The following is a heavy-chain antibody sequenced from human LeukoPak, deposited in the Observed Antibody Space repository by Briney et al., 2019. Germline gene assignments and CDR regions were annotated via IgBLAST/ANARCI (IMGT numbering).Heavy chain of an antibody. CDR1: GYTFTSYG. D-gene: IGHD3-3*01. CDR3: ARENLYYDFWSGYPRYYFDY. J-gene: IGHJ4*02. V-gene: IGHV1-18*01. Sequence: ASVTVSCKASGYTFTSYGISWVRQAPGQGLEWMGWISAYNGNTNYAQKLQGRVTMTTDTSTSTAYMELRSLRSDDTAVYYCARENLYYDFWSGYPRYYFDYWGQGTLVTVSS. CDR2: ISAYNGNT.